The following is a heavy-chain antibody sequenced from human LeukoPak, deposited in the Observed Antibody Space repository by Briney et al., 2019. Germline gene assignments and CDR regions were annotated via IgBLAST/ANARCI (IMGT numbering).Heavy chain of an antibody. J-gene: IGHJ4*02. V-gene: IGHV3-23*01. Sequence: GGSLRLSCSASGFTFSSYVMTWVRQAPGQGLEWVSAISGSGDDTYYADSVKGRFTISRDNSKNTLYLQMNSLRAEDTAVYYCAKKEAMIRGVPYYYDFWGQGTVVTVSS. CDR3: AKKEAMIRGVPYYYDF. D-gene: IGHD3-10*01. CDR1: GFTFSSYV. CDR2: ISGSGDDT.